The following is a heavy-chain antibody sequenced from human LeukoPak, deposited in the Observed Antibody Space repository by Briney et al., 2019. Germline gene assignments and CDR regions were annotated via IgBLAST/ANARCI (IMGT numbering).Heavy chain of an antibody. J-gene: IGHJ4*02. CDR1: GFTFSSYS. Sequence: GGSLRLSCAASGFTFSSYSMNWVRQAPGKGLEWVSSISRSNSYIYYADSVKGRFSTSRDNAKNSLYLQMNSLRAEDTAVYYCASVSRGRSDWDHWGQGTLVTVSS. V-gene: IGHV3-21*01. D-gene: IGHD2-21*02. CDR2: ISRSNSYI. CDR3: ASVSRGRSDWDH.